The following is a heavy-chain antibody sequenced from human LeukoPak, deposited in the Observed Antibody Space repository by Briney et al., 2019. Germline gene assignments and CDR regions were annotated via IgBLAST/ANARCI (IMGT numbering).Heavy chain of an antibody. J-gene: IGHJ4*02. CDR2: IYHSGST. D-gene: IGHD6-19*01. Sequence: PSETLSLTCTVSGYSISSGYYWGWIRQPPGKGLEWIGSIYHSGSTYYNPSLKSRVTISVDTSKNQFSLKLSSVTAADTAVYYCAGRESGWAFDYWGQGTLVTVSS. CDR3: AGRESGWAFDY. V-gene: IGHV4-38-2*02. CDR1: GYSISSGYY.